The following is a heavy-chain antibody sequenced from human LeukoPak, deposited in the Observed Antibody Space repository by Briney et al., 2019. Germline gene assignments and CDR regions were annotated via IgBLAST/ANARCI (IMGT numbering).Heavy chain of an antibody. V-gene: IGHV4-39*01. CDR3: ARQQAVAGTGYWFDP. Sequence: SETLSLTCTVSGGSLSSSSYYWGWIRQPPGKGLECIGSIYYSVSTYYNPSLKSRVTISVDTSKNQFSLKLSSVPAADTAVYYCARQQAVAGTGYWFDPWGQGTLVTVSS. D-gene: IGHD6-19*01. CDR2: IYYSVST. CDR1: GGSLSSSSYY. J-gene: IGHJ5*02.